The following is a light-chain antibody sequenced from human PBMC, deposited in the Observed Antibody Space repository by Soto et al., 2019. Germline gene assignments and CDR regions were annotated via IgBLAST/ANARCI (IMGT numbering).Light chain of an antibody. Sequence: DIQMTQSPSTLPASVGDRVIITCRASQSISAWLAWYQQKPGKAPKLLIYKASSLESGVPSRFSGSGSGTEFTLTISGLQPDDFATYYCQQYNSNPLTFGGGTKVEIK. CDR2: KAS. CDR3: QQYNSNPLT. J-gene: IGKJ4*01. V-gene: IGKV1-5*03. CDR1: QSISAW.